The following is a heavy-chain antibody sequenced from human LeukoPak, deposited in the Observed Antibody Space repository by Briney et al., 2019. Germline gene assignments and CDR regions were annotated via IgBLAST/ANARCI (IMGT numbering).Heavy chain of an antibody. D-gene: IGHD5-12*01. CDR3: AKGQTVATIDAFDI. J-gene: IGHJ3*02. CDR2: ISYDGSNK. Sequence: GGSLRLSCAASGVTFSSYAMHWVRQAPGKGLEWVAVISYDGSNKYYADSVKGRFTISRDNSKNTVYLEMNSLRAEDTSVYYCAKGQTVATIDAFDIWGQGTMVTVSS. V-gene: IGHV3-30*18. CDR1: GVTFSSYA.